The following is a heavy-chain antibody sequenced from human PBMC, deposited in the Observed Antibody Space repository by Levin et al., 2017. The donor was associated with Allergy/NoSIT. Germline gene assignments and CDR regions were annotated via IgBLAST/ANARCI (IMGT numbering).Heavy chain of an antibody. V-gene: IGHV5-51*01. Sequence: RGESLKISCQASGYNFNTHWIAWVRQMPGKGLEWIGMIYPDDSDTRYRPSFQGQVTISADESIDTAYLQWSSLKASDTAMYYCARGDGSGSDGLFDHWGQGTLVTVSS. CDR1: GYNFNTHW. CDR2: IYPDDSDT. J-gene: IGHJ4*02. CDR3: ARGDGSGSDGLFDH. D-gene: IGHD3-10*01.